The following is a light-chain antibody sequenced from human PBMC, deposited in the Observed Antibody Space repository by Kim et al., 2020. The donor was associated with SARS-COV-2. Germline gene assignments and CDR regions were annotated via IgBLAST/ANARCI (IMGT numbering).Light chain of an antibody. CDR2: KAS. CDR3: QEYAIYST. J-gene: IGKJ1*01. Sequence: DIQVTQSPSTLSASVGDRVTITCRASQSISSWLAWYQQKPGKAPKLLIYKASTLESGVTSRFSGSGSGTEFTLTINSLQPDDFATYYYQEYAIYSTFGQGTKVDIK. CDR1: QSISSW. V-gene: IGKV1-5*03.